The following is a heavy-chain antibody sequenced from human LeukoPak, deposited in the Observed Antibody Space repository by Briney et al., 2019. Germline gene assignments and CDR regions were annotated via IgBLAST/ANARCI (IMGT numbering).Heavy chain of an antibody. V-gene: IGHV3-30-3*01. D-gene: IGHD6-13*01. CDR2: ISYDGSNK. CDR1: GFTFSSYA. Sequence: GGSLRLSCAASGFTFSSYAMHWVRQAPGKGLEWVAVISYDGSNKYYADSVKGRFTISRDNSKNTLYLQMNSLRAEDAAVYYCASTITGIAAATRDPYYYYYYGMDVWGQGTTVTVSS. J-gene: IGHJ6*02. CDR3: ASTITGIAAATRDPYYYYYYGMDV.